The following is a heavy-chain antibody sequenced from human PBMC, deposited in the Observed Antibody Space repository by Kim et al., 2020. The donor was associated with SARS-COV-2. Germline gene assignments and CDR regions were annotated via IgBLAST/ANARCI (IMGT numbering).Heavy chain of an antibody. Sequence: ASVKVSCKASGYTFTSYDINWVRQATGQGLEWMGWMNPNSGNTGYAQKFQGRVTMTRNTSISTAYMELGSLRSEDTAVYYCARGISSWSQYNWFDPWGQGTLVTVSS. V-gene: IGHV1-8*01. CDR3: ARGISSWSQYNWFDP. D-gene: IGHD6-13*01. CDR1: GYTFTSYD. CDR2: MNPNSGNT. J-gene: IGHJ5*02.